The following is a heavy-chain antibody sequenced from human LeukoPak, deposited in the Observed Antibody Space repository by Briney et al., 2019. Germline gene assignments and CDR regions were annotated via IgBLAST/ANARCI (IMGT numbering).Heavy chain of an antibody. Sequence: ASVKVSCKTSGYTFTIYSMNWVRQAPGQGLEWMGYINTNTGNPTYAQGFTGRFVFSLDTSVSTAYLQISSLEAEDTAVYYCARDRRSGSYDYWGQGTLVTVSS. CDR2: INTNTGNP. J-gene: IGHJ4*02. CDR1: GYTFTIYS. CDR3: ARDRRSGSYDY. D-gene: IGHD3-10*01. V-gene: IGHV7-4-1*02.